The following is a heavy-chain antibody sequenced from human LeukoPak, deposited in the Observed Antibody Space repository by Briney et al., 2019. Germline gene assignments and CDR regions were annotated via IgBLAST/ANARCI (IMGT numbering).Heavy chain of an antibody. Sequence: GASVKVSCKASGGTFSSCAISWVRQAPGQGLEWMGRIIPIFGTANYAQKFQGRVTITADKSTSTAYMELSSLRSEDTAVYYCASNYCGGDCYSGPFDYWGQGTLVTVSS. D-gene: IGHD2-21*02. CDR1: GGTFSSCA. CDR2: IIPIFGTA. CDR3: ASNYCGGDCYSGPFDY. V-gene: IGHV1-69*06. J-gene: IGHJ4*02.